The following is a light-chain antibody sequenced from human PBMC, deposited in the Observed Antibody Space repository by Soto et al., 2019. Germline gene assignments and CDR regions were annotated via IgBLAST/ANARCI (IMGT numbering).Light chain of an antibody. V-gene: IGLV4-60*02. CDR1: SGHSSYI. CDR3: ETWDINTHVV. CDR2: LEGSGSY. Sequence: QPVLIQSSSASASLGSSVKLTCTLSSGHSSYIIAWHQQQPGKAPRYLMKLEGSGSYNKGSGVPDRFSGSSSGADRYLTISNLQFEDEADYYCETWDINTHVVFGGGTKLTVL. J-gene: IGLJ2*01.